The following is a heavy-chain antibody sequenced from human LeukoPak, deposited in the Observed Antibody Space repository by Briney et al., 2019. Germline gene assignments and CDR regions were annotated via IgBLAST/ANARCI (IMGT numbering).Heavy chain of an antibody. V-gene: IGHV3-21*01. J-gene: IGHJ6*04. CDR3: AELGITMIGGV. CDR2: ISSSSSYI. CDR1: GFTFSSYE. Sequence: GGSLRLPCAASGFTFSSYEMNWVRQAPGKGLEWVSSISSSSSYIYYADSVKGRFTISRGNAKNSLYLQMNSLRAEDTAVYYCAELGITMIGGVWGKGTTVTISS. D-gene: IGHD3-10*02.